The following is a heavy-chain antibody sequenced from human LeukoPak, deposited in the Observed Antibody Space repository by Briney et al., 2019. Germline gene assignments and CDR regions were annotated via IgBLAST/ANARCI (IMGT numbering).Heavy chain of an antibody. CDR3: ARGPRGLDV. V-gene: IGHV3-7*03. CDR1: GFTFSTYW. J-gene: IGHJ6*02. Sequence: GGSLRLSCAASGFTFSTYWMAWVRQSPGKGLELMATIKTDGSEKYYVDSVKGRFTVPRDNVKNSLYLQMDSLKAEDTATYYCARGPRGLDVWGQGTTITVS. CDR2: IKTDGSEK.